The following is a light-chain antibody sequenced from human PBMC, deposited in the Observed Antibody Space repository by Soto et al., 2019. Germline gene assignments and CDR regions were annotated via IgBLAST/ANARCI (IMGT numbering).Light chain of an antibody. CDR1: QSVSSY. CDR2: RAS. V-gene: IGKV3-20*01. J-gene: IGKJ4*01. CDR3: QQYGSSPLT. Sequence: IVLTQPPGPLSLSPGERATPSCKASQSVSSYLAWYHQKPGQAPKVLIYRASIRATGIPDRFTGSGSGTDCTLTISRLEPEDVSVYYCQQYGSSPLTFGGGTKVDIK.